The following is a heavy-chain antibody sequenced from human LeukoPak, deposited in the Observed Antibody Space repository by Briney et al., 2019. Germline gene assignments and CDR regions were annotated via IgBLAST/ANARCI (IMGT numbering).Heavy chain of an antibody. CDR2: IIPIFGTA. CDR3: ARVPEGYYGSGSYYPLDY. V-gene: IGHV1-69*06. Sequence: SVKVSCKASGGTFSSYAISRVRRAPGQGLEWMGGIIPIFGTANYAQKFQGRVTITADKSTSTAYMELSSLGSEDTAVYYCARVPEGYYGSGSYYPLDYWGQGTLVTVSS. J-gene: IGHJ4*02. CDR1: GGTFSSYA. D-gene: IGHD3-10*01.